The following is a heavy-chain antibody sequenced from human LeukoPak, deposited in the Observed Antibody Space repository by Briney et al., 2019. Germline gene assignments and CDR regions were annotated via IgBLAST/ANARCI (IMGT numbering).Heavy chain of an antibody. CDR3: ARDRSVRYFDY. D-gene: IGHD2-15*01. CDR1: GFTFTNYA. J-gene: IGHJ4*02. V-gene: IGHV3-33*01. CDR2: IWYDGSNK. Sequence: GGSLRLSCAASGFTFTNYAMHWVRQAPGKGLEWVAVIWYDGSNKYHADSVKGRFTISRDTPKNTLYLQMNSLRAEDTAVYYCARDRSVRYFDYWGQGALVTVSS.